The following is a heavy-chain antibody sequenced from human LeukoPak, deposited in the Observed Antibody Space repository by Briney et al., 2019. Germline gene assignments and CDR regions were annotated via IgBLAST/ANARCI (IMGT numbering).Heavy chain of an antibody. V-gene: IGHV3-23*01. J-gene: IGHJ6*03. CDR2: IFGSGGSA. CDR1: GFTFSSYA. CDR3: AKDGVAARRGNYYYYYYMDV. Sequence: GGSLRLSCTASGFTFSSYAMYWVRQAPGKGLEWVSGIFGSGGSAHYADSVKGRFTISRDNSQNTLYLQMNSLRAEDTAVYYCAKDGVAARRGNYYYYYYMDVWGKGTTVTVSS. D-gene: IGHD6-6*01.